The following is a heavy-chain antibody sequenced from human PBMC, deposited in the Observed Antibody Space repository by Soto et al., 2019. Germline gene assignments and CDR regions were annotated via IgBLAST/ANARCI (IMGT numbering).Heavy chain of an antibody. V-gene: IGHV1-69*01. CDR2: IIPIFGTA. D-gene: IGHD2-21*01. CDR1: GGTFSSYA. Sequence: QVQLVQSGAEVKKPGSSVKVSCKASGGTFSSYAISWVRQAPGQGLEWMGGIIPIFGTATYAQKFQGRVTITADESTSTAYMELSSLRSEDKAVYYCARDLSDGYNPYWYFDLWGRGTLVTVSS. J-gene: IGHJ2*01. CDR3: ARDLSDGYNPYWYFDL.